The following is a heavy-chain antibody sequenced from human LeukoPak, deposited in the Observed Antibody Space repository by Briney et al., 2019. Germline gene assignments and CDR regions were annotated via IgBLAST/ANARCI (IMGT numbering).Heavy chain of an antibody. CDR3: ATSYQWLVDY. D-gene: IGHD6-19*01. Sequence: ASVKVSCKASGYTFTGYYMHWVRQAPGQGLEWRGWISAYNGNTNYAQKLQGRVTMTTDTSTSTAYMELRSLRSDDTAVYYCATSYQWLVDYWGQGTLVTVSS. J-gene: IGHJ4*02. CDR1: GYTFTGYY. V-gene: IGHV1-18*04. CDR2: ISAYNGNT.